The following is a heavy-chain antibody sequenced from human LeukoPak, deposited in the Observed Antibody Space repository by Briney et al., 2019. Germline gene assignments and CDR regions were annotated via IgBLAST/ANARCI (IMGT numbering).Heavy chain of an antibody. CDR1: GGTFSSYA. Sequence: SVKVSCKASGGTFSSYAISWVRQAPGQGLEWMGGIIPIFGTANYAQKFQGRVTITADESTSTAYMELSSLRSEDTAVYYCARAFRPYYYDSSGYYFNWFDPWGQGTLVTVSS. D-gene: IGHD3-22*01. J-gene: IGHJ5*02. CDR3: ARAFRPYYYDSSGYYFNWFDP. CDR2: IIPIFGTA. V-gene: IGHV1-69*13.